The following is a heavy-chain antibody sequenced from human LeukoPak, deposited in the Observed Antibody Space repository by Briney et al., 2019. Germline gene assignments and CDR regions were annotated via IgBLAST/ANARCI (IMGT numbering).Heavy chain of an antibody. CDR2: INSDGSST. V-gene: IGHV3-74*01. CDR1: GFTFNIRW. J-gene: IGHJ6*02. Sequence: GGSLRLSCAASGFTFNIRWMHWVRQAPGKGLVWVSRINSDGSSTNYADSVKGPFTISRDNAKNMVYLQMNSLRAEDTAVYYCTPDRSYAMEVWGQGATVAVS. CDR3: TPDRSYAMEV.